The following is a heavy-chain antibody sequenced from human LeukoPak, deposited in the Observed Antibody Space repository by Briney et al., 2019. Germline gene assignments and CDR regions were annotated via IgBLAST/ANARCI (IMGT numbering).Heavy chain of an antibody. CDR1: GFTFSSYG. CDR2: IWYDGSNK. J-gene: IGHJ4*02. V-gene: IGHV3-33*01. Sequence: GRSLRLSCAASGFTFSSYGMHRVRQAPGKGLEWGAVIWYDGSNKYYADSVKGRFTISRDNSKNTLYLQMNSLRAEDTAVYYCASTSGWYEPIDYWGQGTLVTVCS. D-gene: IGHD6-19*01. CDR3: ASTSGWYEPIDY.